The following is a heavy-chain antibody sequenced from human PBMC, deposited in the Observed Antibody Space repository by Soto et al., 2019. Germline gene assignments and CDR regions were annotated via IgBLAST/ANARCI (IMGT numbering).Heavy chain of an antibody. J-gene: IGHJ5*02. CDR2: IIPIFGTA. CDR1: GGTFSSYA. CDR3: ARDRGPSSGYYPYWFDP. V-gene: IGHV1-69*12. D-gene: IGHD3-22*01. Sequence: QVQLVQSGAEVKKPGSSVKVSCKASGGTFSSYAITWVRQAPGQGLEWMGGIIPIFGTANYAQKFQGRVTITAXXSXSXHYMELSSLRSEDTAVYYCARDRGPSSGYYPYWFDPWGQGTLVTVSS.